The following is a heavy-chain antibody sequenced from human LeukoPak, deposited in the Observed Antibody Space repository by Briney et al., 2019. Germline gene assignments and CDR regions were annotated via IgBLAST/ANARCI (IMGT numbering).Heavy chain of an antibody. CDR1: GYTFTSYY. CDR2: INPSGGST. Sequence: ASVKVSCKASGYTFTSYYMHWVRQAPGQGLEWMGIINPSGGSTSYAQKFQGRVTMTRDTSTSTVYMELSSLRSEDTAVYYCARDRALYDFWSGYLREDYYYYYYGMDVRGQGTTVTVSS. J-gene: IGHJ6*02. D-gene: IGHD3-3*01. V-gene: IGHV1-46*01. CDR3: ARDRALYDFWSGYLREDYYYYYYGMDV.